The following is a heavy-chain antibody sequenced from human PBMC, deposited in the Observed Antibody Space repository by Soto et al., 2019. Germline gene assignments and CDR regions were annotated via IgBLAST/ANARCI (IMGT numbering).Heavy chain of an antibody. CDR3: VMVDNYVTPTPQDV. CDR1: GYIFVNYG. V-gene: IGHV1-18*01. D-gene: IGHD3-16*01. J-gene: IGHJ6*02. CDR2: ISPYTGNT. Sequence: QVQLVQSGDEVKKPGASVKVSCKASGYIFVNYGIAWVRQAPGQRLEWMGWISPYTGNTHSATQVQGRLTMTTDTSTSTGYMDLGSLPSDDTAVYYCVMVDNYVTPTPQDVWGQGTTVTVSS.